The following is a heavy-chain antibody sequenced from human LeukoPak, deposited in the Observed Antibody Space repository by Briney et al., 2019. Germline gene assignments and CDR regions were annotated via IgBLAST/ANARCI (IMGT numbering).Heavy chain of an antibody. CDR1: GFTFSSYW. J-gene: IGHJ6*02. CDR2: IKQDGSEK. V-gene: IGHV3-7*01. CDR3: AREGTYYYYGMDV. D-gene: IGHD1-1*01. Sequence: GGSLRLSCAASGFTFSSYWMSWVRQAPGKGLEWVANIKQDGSEKYYVDSVKGRFTISRDNAKNSLYLQMSSLRAEDTAVYYCAREGTYYYYGMDVWGQGTTVTVSS.